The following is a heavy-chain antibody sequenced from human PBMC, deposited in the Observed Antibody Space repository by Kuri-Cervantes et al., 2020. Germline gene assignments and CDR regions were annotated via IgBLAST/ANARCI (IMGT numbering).Heavy chain of an antibody. CDR2: IYTSGST. V-gene: IGHV4-61*02. CDR3: ARMYGDYLFDY. J-gene: IGHJ4*02. D-gene: IGHD4-17*01. Sequence: SETLSPTCLLAGGSISSGGYSWSWIRQPAGKGLEWIGRIYTSGSTNYNPSLKSRVTMSVDTSKNQFSLKLSSVTAADTAVYYCARMYGDYLFDYWGQGTLVTVSS. CDR1: GGSISSGGYS.